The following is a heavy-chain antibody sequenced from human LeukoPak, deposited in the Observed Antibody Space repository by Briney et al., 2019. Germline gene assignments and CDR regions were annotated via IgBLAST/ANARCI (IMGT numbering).Heavy chain of an antibody. Sequence: SETLSLTCTVSGGSISSYYWSWIRQPPGKGLEWIGYIYYSGNTNYNPSLKSRVTISVDTSKNQFSLRLSSVTAADTAVYYCARVVGGYYFDYWGQGTLVTVSS. CDR1: GGSISSYY. V-gene: IGHV4-59*12. CDR2: IYYSGNT. J-gene: IGHJ4*01. D-gene: IGHD2-15*01. CDR3: ARVVGGYYFDY.